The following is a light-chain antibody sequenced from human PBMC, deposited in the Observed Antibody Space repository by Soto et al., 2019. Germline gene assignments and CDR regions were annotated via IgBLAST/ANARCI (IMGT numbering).Light chain of an antibody. CDR2: SNN. V-gene: IGLV1-44*01. CDR1: RSNIGSNT. CDR3: ATWDDSLNGHVV. Sequence: LSQPPSASGTPGQRVTISCSGSRSNIGSNTVNWYRQLPGTAPKLLMYSNNQRPSGVSDRFSGSKSGTSASLAVRGLQSEDEADYYCATWDDSLNGHVVFGGGTQLTVL. J-gene: IGLJ2*01.